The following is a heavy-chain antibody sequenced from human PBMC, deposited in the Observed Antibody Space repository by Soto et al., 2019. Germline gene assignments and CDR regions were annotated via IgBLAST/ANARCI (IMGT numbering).Heavy chain of an antibody. D-gene: IGHD3-10*01. V-gene: IGHV4-4*02. CDR3: ARDHGSGSYSYYYYGMDV. J-gene: IGHJ6*02. CDR2: IYHSGST. Sequence: PSETLSLTCAVSGGSISSSNWWSWVRQPPGKGLEWIGEIYHSGSTNYNPSLKSRVTISVDKSKNQFSLKLSSVTAADTAVYYCARDHGSGSYSYYYYGMDVWGQGTTVTVSS. CDR1: GGSISSSNW.